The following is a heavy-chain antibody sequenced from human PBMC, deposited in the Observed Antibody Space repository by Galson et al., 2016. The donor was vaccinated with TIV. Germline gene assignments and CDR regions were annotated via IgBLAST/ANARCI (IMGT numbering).Heavy chain of an antibody. CDR2: ITGSGAYT. J-gene: IGHJ4*02. Sequence: SLRLSCAASGFTFSSYAMTWVRQAPGKGLEWVSGITGSGAYTYYGDSVKGRFTVSRDNSDNTLFLHMDRLKVEDTAMYYCAKDRGSYEAFDYWGQGVLVTVSS. D-gene: IGHD5-12*01. CDR3: AKDRGSYEAFDY. V-gene: IGHV3-23*01. CDR1: GFTFSSYA.